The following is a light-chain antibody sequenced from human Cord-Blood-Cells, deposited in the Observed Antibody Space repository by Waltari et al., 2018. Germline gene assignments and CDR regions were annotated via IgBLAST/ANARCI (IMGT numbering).Light chain of an antibody. CDR3: QQRSNWPPLT. J-gene: IGKJ4*01. CDR1: RSVSSF. V-gene: IGKV3-11*01. Sequence: IVLTQSPATLSLSPGERATISCRTSRSVSSFLAWYQQEPGQSPRLLIYDASNRATCIPAMFSGSGSGTDFTLTISSLEPEDFAVYYCQQRSNWPPLTFGGGTKVEIK. CDR2: DAS.